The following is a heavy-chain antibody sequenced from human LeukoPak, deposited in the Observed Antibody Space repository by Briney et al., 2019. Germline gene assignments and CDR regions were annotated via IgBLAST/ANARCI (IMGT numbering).Heavy chain of an antibody. V-gene: IGHV4-39*01. Sequence: SETLSLTCTVSGGSISSSSYYRGWIRQPPGKGLEWIGSIYYSGSTYYNPSLKSRVTISVATSKNQFSLKLSSVTAADTAVYYCARARPGGGADYWGEGTLVGVSS. CDR2: IYYSGST. J-gene: IGHJ4*02. CDR3: ARARPGGGADY. D-gene: IGHD2-8*02. CDR1: GGSISSSSYY.